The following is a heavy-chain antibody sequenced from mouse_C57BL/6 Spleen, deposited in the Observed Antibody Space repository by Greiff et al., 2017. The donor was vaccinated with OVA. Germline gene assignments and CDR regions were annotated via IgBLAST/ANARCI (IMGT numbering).Heavy chain of an antibody. Sequence: QVQLKQPGAELVKPGASVKLSCKASGYTFTSYWMHWVKPRPGQGLEWIGMIHPNSGSTNYNEKFKSKATLTVDKSSSTAYMQLSSLTSEDSAVYYCALYYDYDAYFDYWGQGTTLTVSS. CDR3: ALYYDYDAYFDY. D-gene: IGHD2-4*01. V-gene: IGHV1-64*01. J-gene: IGHJ2*01. CDR2: IHPNSGST. CDR1: GYTFTSYW.